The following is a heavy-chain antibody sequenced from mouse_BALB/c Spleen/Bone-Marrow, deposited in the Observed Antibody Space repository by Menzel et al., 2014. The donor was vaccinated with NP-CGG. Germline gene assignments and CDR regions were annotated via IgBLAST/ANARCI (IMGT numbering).Heavy chain of an antibody. CDR3: ANYYGFWYFDF. J-gene: IGHJ1*01. CDR1: GYTFTSYW. V-gene: IGHV1-74*01. Sequence: VKLLESGPELERPGASVKMSCKASGYTFTSYWMHWVKQRSGQGLAWIGMIDPSNNETRLNQKFKDKATLNVDKSSNTAYMQLSSLTSEDSAVYYCANYYGFWYFDFWGGGPPVSVSS. D-gene: IGHD1-2*01. CDR2: IDPSNNET.